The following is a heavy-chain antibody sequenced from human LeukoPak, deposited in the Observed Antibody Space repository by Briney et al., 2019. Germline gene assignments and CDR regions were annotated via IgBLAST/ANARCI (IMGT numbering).Heavy chain of an antibody. CDR3: ARESELLWFGELPFDY. V-gene: IGHV3-23*01. CDR1: GFTFSSYA. D-gene: IGHD3-10*01. CDR2: IRGSGGST. J-gene: IGHJ4*02. Sequence: GGSLRLACAASGFTFSSYAMRWVRQAAGKGLEWVAAIRGSGGSTYYADSVTGRFTISRDNAKNSLYLQMNSLRAEDTAVYYCARESELLWFGELPFDYWGQGTLVTVSS.